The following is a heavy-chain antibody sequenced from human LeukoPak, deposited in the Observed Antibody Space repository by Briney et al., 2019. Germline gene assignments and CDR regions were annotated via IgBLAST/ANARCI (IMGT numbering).Heavy chain of an antibody. J-gene: IGHJ6*02. CDR3: ARDHQYYYDSSGYYPYYYYGMDV. Sequence: ASVKVSCKASGYTFTSYGISWVRQAPGQGLEWMGWINPNSGGTNYAQKFQGWVTMTRDTSISTAYMELSRLRSDDTAVYYCARDHQYYYDSSGYYPYYYYGMDVWGQGTTVTVSS. V-gene: IGHV1-2*04. CDR2: INPNSGGT. D-gene: IGHD3-22*01. CDR1: GYTFTSYG.